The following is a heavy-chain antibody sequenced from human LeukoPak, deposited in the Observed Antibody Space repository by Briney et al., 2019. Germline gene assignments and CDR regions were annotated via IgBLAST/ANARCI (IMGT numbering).Heavy chain of an antibody. CDR3: ARDFFPIVDSSWYEIGY. CDR1: GFTFNDYA. J-gene: IGHJ4*02. CDR2: ISYDGYDK. Sequence: GGSLRLSCAASGFTFNDYAMYWVRQTPGKGLEWMTLISYDGYDKSYADSVGGRFTISRDNSKNTLYLQMDSLRSEDTAVYYCARDFFPIVDSSWYEIGYWGQGTLVTVSS. V-gene: IGHV3-30-3*01. D-gene: IGHD6-13*01.